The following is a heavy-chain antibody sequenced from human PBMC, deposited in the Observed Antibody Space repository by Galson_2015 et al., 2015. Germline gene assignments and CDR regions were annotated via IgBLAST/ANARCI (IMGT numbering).Heavy chain of an antibody. CDR1: GFTVSSNY. Sequence: SLRLSCAASGFTVSSNYMSWVRQAPGKGLEWVSVIYSGGFTYYADSVKGRFTISRDNSKNTLYLQMNSLRAEDTAVYYCARERGGATHYPPDYWGQGTLVTVSS. J-gene: IGHJ4*02. V-gene: IGHV3-53*01. CDR2: IYSGGFT. CDR3: ARERGGATHYPPDY. D-gene: IGHD3-10*01.